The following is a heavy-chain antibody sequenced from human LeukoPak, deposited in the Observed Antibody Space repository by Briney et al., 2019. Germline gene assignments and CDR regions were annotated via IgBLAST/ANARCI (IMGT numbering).Heavy chain of an antibody. V-gene: IGHV4-59*01. J-gene: IGHJ3*02. CDR3: ARGASRGDYKRDAFDI. CDR1: GGSISSYY. D-gene: IGHD2-21*01. CDR2: IYYSGST. Sequence: SETLSLTCTVSGGSISSYYWSWIRQPPGKGLEWIGYIYYSGSTNYNPSLKSRVTISVDTSKNQFSLKLSSVTAADTAVYYGARGASRGDYKRDAFDIWGQGTMVTVSP.